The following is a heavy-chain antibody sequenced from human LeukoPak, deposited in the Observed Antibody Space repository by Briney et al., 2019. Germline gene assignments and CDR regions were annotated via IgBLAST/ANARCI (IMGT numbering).Heavy chain of an antibody. CDR3: AKWGDYDVLTGYYVSNY. D-gene: IGHD3-9*01. Sequence: GGSLRLSCAASGFTFSNYAMSWVRQAPGKGLGWVSAITGSGGNAYYADSVKGRFTISRDNSKNTVFLQMNSLRAEDTAVYYCAKWGDYDVLTGYYVSNYWGQGTLVTVAS. J-gene: IGHJ4*02. V-gene: IGHV3-23*01. CDR1: GFTFSNYA. CDR2: ITGSGGNA.